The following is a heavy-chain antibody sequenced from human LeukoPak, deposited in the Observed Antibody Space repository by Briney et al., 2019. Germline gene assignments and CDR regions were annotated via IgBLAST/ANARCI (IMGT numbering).Heavy chain of an antibody. CDR2: ISGSGGST. V-gene: IGHV3-23*01. CDR3: AKGFIAVAARSYFDY. J-gene: IGHJ4*02. Sequence: GGSLRLSCAASGFTFSSYAMSWVRQAQGKGLEWVSAISGSGGSTYYADSVKGRFTISRDNSKNTLYLQMNSLRAEDTAVYYCAKGFIAVAARSYFDYWGQGTLVTVSS. D-gene: IGHD6-19*01. CDR1: GFTFSSYA.